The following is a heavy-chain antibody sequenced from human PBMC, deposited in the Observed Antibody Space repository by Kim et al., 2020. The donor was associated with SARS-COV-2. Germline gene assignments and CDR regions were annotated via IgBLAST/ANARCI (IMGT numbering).Heavy chain of an antibody. J-gene: IGHJ4*02. D-gene: IGHD5-12*01. V-gene: IGHV3-11*05. CDR2: ISSSSYT. CDR1: GFTFSDYY. Sequence: GGSLRLSCAASGFTFSDYYMSWIRQAPGKGLEWVSYISSSSYTNYADSVKGRFTISRDNAKNSLYLQMNSLRAEDTAVYYCARGRDGYNPYFDYWGQGTLVTVSS. CDR3: ARGRDGYNPYFDY.